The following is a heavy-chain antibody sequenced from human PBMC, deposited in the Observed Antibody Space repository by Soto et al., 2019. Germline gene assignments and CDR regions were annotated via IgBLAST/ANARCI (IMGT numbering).Heavy chain of an antibody. D-gene: IGHD3-3*01. Sequence: ASVKVSCKVSGYTLTELSMHWVRQAPGKGLEWMGGFDPEDGETIYAQKFQGRVTMTEDTSTDTAYMELSSLRSEDTAVYYFAKDLAFRIFEVVTLMDVWGKGTTVTVSS. J-gene: IGHJ6*04. CDR3: AKDLAFRIFEVVTLMDV. CDR1: GYTLTELS. CDR2: FDPEDGET. V-gene: IGHV1-24*01.